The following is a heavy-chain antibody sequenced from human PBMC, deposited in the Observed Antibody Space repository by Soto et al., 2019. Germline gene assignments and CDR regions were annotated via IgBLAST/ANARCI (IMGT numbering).Heavy chain of an antibody. CDR3: AREGGSYDSGGYLIRGAFAI. Sequence: SETLSLTCRVSGYSSSRIDYYWTWIRQHPEKGLEWIGNIYFRGNTYYSPSLESRLTISVDTSKNQFSLKLTSVTAADTAVYYCAREGGSYDSGGYLIRGAFAIWGQGTMVTVSS. V-gene: IGHV4-31*03. CDR1: GYSSSRIDYY. D-gene: IGHD3-22*01. J-gene: IGHJ3*02. CDR2: IYFRGNT.